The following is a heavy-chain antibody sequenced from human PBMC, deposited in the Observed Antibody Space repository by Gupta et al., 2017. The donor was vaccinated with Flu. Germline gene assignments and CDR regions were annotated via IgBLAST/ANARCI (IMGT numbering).Heavy chain of an antibody. CDR1: GFDFCGHG. CDR3: AKGDEGVSMIGVSGFDP. Sequence: LESWGTLTQPWYSLGLSCVASGFDFCGHGLNWIRQAPGKRLEWVAGMSGDGESTGYKQSVGSRFPISRDKSRDKLYLQRDSLRADDTAVYCSAKGDEGVSMIGVSGFDPWSQGTLVTVSS. CDR2: MSGDGEST. D-gene: IGHD3-22*01. V-gene: IGHV3-23*01. J-gene: IGHJ5*02.